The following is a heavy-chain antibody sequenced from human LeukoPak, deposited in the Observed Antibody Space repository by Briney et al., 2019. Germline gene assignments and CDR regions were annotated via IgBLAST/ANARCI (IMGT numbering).Heavy chain of an antibody. CDR1: GGSFSGYY. J-gene: IGHJ4*02. D-gene: IGHD2-15*01. V-gene: IGHV4-34*01. CDR2: INHSGST. CDR3: ARRGLLARHPHFDY. Sequence: SETLSLTCAVYGGSFSGYYWSWIRQPPGKGLEWIGEINHSGSTNYNPSLKSRVTISVDTSKNQFSLKLSSVTAADTAVYYCARRGLLARHPHFDYWGQGTLVTVSS.